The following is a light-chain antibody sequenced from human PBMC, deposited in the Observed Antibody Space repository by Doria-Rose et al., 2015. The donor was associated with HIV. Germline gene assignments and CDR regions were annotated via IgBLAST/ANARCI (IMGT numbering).Light chain of an antibody. CDR2: DVN. CDR3: SSYTSSTTLI. J-gene: IGLJ2*01. CDR1: TRDLGGYNY. V-gene: IGLV2-14*03. Sequence: GKSITISCTGTTRDLGGYNYVSWYQQHPGEAPKLMIYDVNERPSGVSERFSGSKPGNTASLTISGLQAEDEADYYCSSYTSSTTLIFGGGTKLTGL.